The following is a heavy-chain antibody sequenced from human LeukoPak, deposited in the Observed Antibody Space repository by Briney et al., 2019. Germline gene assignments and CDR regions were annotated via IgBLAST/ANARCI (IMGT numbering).Heavy chain of an antibody. Sequence: ASVKVSCKASGYTFTSYYMHWVRQAPGQGLEWMGIINPSGGSTSYAQKFQGRVTMTRDMSTSTVYMELSSLRSEDTAVYYCARDIVVVTAISSTYYFDYWGQGTLVTVSS. CDR3: ARDIVVVTAISSTYYFDY. V-gene: IGHV1-46*01. D-gene: IGHD2-21*02. CDR2: INPSGGST. J-gene: IGHJ4*02. CDR1: GYTFTSYY.